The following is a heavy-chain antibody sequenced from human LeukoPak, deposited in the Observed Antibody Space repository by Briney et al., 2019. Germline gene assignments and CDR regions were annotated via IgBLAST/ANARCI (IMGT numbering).Heavy chain of an antibody. Sequence: PSEALSLTCAVYGGSFSGYYWSWIRQPPGKGLEWIGEINHSGSTYYNPSLKSQVTISVDTSKNQFSLKLSSVTAADTAVYYCARDKRLYSGYLSDNYYYMDVWGKGTTVTVSS. V-gene: IGHV4-34*01. J-gene: IGHJ6*03. CDR3: ARDKRLYSGYLSDNYYYMDV. CDR1: GGSFSGYY. D-gene: IGHD5-12*01. CDR2: INHSGST.